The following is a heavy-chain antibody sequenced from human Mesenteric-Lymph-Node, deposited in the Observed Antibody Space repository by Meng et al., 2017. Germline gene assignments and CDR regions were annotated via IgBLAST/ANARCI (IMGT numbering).Heavy chain of an antibody. V-gene: IGHV3-9*01. CDR2: VTWAGGSI. CDR1: GFAFDDHG. D-gene: IGHD5-24*01. J-gene: IGHJ3*01. Sequence: GGSLRLSCVGSGFAFDDHGMHWVRQAPGKGLEWVSGVTWAGGSIAYAESVKGRFTIDRDNSKNSLYLQMDSLRPEDTALYYCARDRGGGYGDGDNVAHGGFDKWGQGTMVTVSS. CDR3: ARDRGGGYGDGDNVAHGGFDK.